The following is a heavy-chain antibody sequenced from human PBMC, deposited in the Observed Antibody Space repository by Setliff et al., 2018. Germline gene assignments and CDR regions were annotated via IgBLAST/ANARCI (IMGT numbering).Heavy chain of an antibody. CDR1: GGSISNYY. V-gene: IGHV4-4*07. CDR3: AREQWLDPPGYYYMDA. D-gene: IGHD6-19*01. Sequence: SETLSLTCTVSGGSISNYYWSWIRQPAGKGLEWIGHIYIGGSANYNPSLKSRVTISIDTSKNQFSLKLNSVTAADMAVYYCAREQWLDPPGYYYMDAWAKGTTVTVSS. CDR2: IYIGGSA. J-gene: IGHJ6*03.